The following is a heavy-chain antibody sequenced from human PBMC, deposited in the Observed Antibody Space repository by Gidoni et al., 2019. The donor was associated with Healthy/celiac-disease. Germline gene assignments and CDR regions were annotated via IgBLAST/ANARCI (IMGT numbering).Heavy chain of an antibody. CDR1: GFTFSSHA. CDR2: ISGSGGST. D-gene: IGHD6-13*01. CDR3: AFLSSWFDY. Sequence: EVQLLESGGGLVQPGGSLRLSCAASGFTFSSHAMSWVRQARGKGLEGVSAISGSGGSTYYADSVKGRFTISRDNSKNTLYLQMNSLRAEDTAVYYCAFLSSWFDYWGQGTLVTVSS. J-gene: IGHJ5*01. V-gene: IGHV3-23*01.